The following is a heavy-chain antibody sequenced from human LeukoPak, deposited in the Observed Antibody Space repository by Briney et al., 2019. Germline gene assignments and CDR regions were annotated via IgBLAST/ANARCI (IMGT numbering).Heavy chain of an antibody. CDR1: GFTFSSYG. J-gene: IGHJ4*02. V-gene: IGHV3-30*02. Sequence: GGSLRLSCAASGFTFSSYGMHWVRQAPGKGLEWVAFIRYDGSNKYYADSVKGRFTISRDNSKNTLYLQMNSLRAEDTAVYYCAKDYVNSLLLERSYYFDYWGQGTLVTVSS. CDR3: AKDYVNSLLLERSYYFDY. CDR2: IRYDGSNK. D-gene: IGHD2/OR15-2a*01.